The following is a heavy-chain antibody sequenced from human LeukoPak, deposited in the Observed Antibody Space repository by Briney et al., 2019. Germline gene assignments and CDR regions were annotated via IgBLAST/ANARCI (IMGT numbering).Heavy chain of an antibody. CDR2: VRSKDNGYAT. D-gene: IGHD6-25*01. V-gene: IGHV3-73*01. Sequence: GGSLRLSRAASGFTLSGSAMHWVRQASGKGLEWVARVRSKDNGYATSYSASVRGRFTISRDDSKNMAYLQMDSLKTEDTAVYFCSRTSDAAWYFDLWGRGTLVTVSS. CDR3: SRTSDAAWYFDL. J-gene: IGHJ2*01. CDR1: GFTLSGSA.